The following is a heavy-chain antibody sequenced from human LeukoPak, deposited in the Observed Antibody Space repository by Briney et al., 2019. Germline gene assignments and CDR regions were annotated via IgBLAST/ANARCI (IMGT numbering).Heavy chain of an antibody. D-gene: IGHD5-18*01. J-gene: IGHJ5*02. CDR3: AKGAGGFSYYNWFDP. CDR1: GGSISSSSYY. CDR2: IYYSGST. V-gene: IGHV4-39*07. Sequence: SETLSLTCTVSGGSISSSSYYWGWIRQPPGKGLEWIGSIYYSGSTYYNPSLKSRVTISVDTSKNQFSLKLASVTAADTAIYYCAKGAGGFSYYNWFDPWGQGTLVTVSS.